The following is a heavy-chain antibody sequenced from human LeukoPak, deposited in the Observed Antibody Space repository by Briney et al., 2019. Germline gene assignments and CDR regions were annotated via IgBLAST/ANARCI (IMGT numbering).Heavy chain of an antibody. CDR1: KFTFSSSW. D-gene: IGHD3-16*01. J-gene: IGHJ4*02. CDR3: ANEPFYDYVWGSYN. CDR2: ISGSGGST. Sequence: GGSLRLSCVASKFTFSSSWMSWVRQAPGKGLEWVSAISGSGGSTYYADSVKGRFTISRDNSKNTLYLQMNSLRAEDTAVYYCANEPFYDYVWGSYNWGQGTLVTVSS. V-gene: IGHV3-23*01.